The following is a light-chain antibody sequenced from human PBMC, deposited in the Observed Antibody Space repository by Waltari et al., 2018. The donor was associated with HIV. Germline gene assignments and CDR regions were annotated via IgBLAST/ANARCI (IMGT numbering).Light chain of an antibody. CDR2: DAS. V-gene: IGKV1-33*01. CDR1: QDINNY. Sequence: DIQLTLSPSSLSASVGDRVTITCQASQDINNYLNWYQQKAGKAPKVLILDASNLQTGVPSRFSGSGSGTHFTFTVSSLQPEDTATYYCQQYDNVPLTFGGGTKVEIK. CDR3: QQYDNVPLT. J-gene: IGKJ4*01.